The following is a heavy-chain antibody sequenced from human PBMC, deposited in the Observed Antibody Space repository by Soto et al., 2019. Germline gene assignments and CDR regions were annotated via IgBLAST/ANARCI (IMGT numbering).Heavy chain of an antibody. CDR3: ASPLPGETGTRPLDY. Sequence: GGSLRLSCAASGFTVSSNYMGWVRQAPGKGLEWVSVIYSGGSTYYADSVKGRFTISRDNSKNTLYLQMNSLRAEDTAVYYCASPLPGETGTRPLDYWGQGTLVTVSS. CDR2: IYSGGST. V-gene: IGHV3-53*01. D-gene: IGHD1-7*01. CDR1: GFTVSSNY. J-gene: IGHJ4*02.